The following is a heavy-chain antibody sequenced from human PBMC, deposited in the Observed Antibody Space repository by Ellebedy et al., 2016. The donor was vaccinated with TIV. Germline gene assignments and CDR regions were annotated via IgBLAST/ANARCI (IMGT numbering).Heavy chain of an antibody. V-gene: IGHV3-7*03. Sequence: GESLKISCAASGFTLSGYWMSWVRQAPGKGLEWVANINQDGSEKYYVDSVKGRFSISRDNAKNSLYLQMNSLRAEDTAVYYCARAVGGSSSLWGQGTLVTVSS. CDR3: ARAVGGSSSL. D-gene: IGHD6-13*01. CDR2: INQDGSEK. J-gene: IGHJ4*02. CDR1: GFTLSGYW.